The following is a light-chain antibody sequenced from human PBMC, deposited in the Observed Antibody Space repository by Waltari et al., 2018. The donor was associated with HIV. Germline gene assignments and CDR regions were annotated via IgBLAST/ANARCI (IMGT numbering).Light chain of an antibody. CDR1: SSDVGGYIY. V-gene: IGLV2-11*01. CDR3: CSYAGSYPWV. J-gene: IGLJ3*02. Sequence: QSALTQPRSVSGSPGQSVTISCTGTSSDVGGYIYASWYQQHPGKAPKLIIYDVSKRPSGVPDRFSGSKSGNTASLTISGLQAEDEADYYCCSYAGSYPWVFGGGTKLTVL. CDR2: DVS.